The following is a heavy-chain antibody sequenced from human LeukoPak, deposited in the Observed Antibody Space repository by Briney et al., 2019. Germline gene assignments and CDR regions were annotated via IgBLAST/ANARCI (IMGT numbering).Heavy chain of an antibody. CDR1: GFTSSSYV. J-gene: IGHJ4*02. D-gene: IGHD2-2*01. CDR3: ARGGISASWDPFDY. CDR2: IRSDGSNE. Sequence: PGGSLRLSCAASGFTSSSYVMHWVRQAPGKGLEWVAFIRSDGSNEYYTDSVKGRFTISRDNSKNTLYLQLNSLGPEDTAVYYCARGGISASWDPFDYWGQGTLVTVSS. V-gene: IGHV3-30*02.